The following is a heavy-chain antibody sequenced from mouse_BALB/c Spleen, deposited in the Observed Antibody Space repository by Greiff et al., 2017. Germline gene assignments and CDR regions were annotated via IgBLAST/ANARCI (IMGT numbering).Heavy chain of an antibody. CDR1: GFNIKDTY. CDR3: ARGWLQSAWFAY. Sequence: EVQLQQSGAELVKPGASVKLSCTASGFNIKDTYMHWVKQRPEQGLEWIGRIDPANGNTIYDPKFQGKASITADTSSNTAYLQLSSLTSEDTAVYYCARGWLQSAWFAYWGQGTLVTVSA. J-gene: IGHJ3*01. CDR2: IDPANGNT. D-gene: IGHD2-2*01. V-gene: IGHV14-3*02.